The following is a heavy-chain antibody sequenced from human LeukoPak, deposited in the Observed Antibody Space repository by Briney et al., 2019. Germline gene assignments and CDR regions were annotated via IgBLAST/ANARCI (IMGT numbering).Heavy chain of an antibody. D-gene: IGHD3-3*02. Sequence: SETLSLTCAVSGYSISSNHWWGWIRQPPGKGLEGIGYIFYAGSTYYNPSLKSRVTMSVDTSKNQFSLRLSSVTAVDTAVYYCARIGPILGAAWVDYWGQGTLVSVSS. J-gene: IGHJ4*02. CDR1: GYSISSNHW. V-gene: IGHV4-28*01. CDR3: ARIGPILGAAWVDY. CDR2: IFYAGST.